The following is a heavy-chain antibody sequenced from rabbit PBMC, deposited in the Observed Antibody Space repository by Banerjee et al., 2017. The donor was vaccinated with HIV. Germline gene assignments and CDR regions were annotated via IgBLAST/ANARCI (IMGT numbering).Heavy chain of an antibody. CDR2: IYTGDGGT. CDR1: GFSFSSRYW. V-gene: IGHV1S45*01. D-gene: IGHD6-1*01. J-gene: IGHJ4*01. CDR3: ARVADYYATPFKL. Sequence: QEQLEESRGDLVKPEGSLTLTCTASGFSFSSRYWICWVRQAPGKGLEWIGCIYTGDGGTYYASWAKGRFTISKTSSTTVTLQMTSLTAADTATYFCARVADYYATPFKLWGQGTLVTVS.